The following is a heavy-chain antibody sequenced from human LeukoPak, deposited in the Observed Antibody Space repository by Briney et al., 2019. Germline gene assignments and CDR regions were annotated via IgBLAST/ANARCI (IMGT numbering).Heavy chain of an antibody. CDR3: ARAVAAGTNWFDP. D-gene: IGHD6-13*01. CDR1: GGTFSSYA. J-gene: IGHJ5*02. V-gene: IGHV1-69*04. Sequence: SVKVSCKASGGTFSSYAISWVRQAPGQGLEWMGRIIPILGIANYAQKFQGRVTITADKSTSTAYMELSSPRSEDTAVYYCARAVAAGTNWFDPWGQGTLVTVSS. CDR2: IIPILGIA.